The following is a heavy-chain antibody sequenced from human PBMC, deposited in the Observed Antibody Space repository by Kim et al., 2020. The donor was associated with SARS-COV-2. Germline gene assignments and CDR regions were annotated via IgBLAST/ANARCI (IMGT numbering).Heavy chain of an antibody. V-gene: IGHV3-23*01. D-gene: IGHD1-26*01. J-gene: IGHJ4*02. CDR3: AKVQYSGSSKRFDY. Sequence: ADSVHGRFTISRDNSKTTLYLQMNSLRAEDTAVYYCAKVQYSGSSKRFDYWGQSTLVTVSS.